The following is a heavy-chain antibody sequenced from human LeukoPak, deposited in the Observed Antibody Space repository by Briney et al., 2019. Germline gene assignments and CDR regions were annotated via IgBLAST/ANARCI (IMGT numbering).Heavy chain of an antibody. CDR3: ARGPSGRYRY. V-gene: IGHV4-30-4*08. Sequence: SQTLSLTCTVSGGSISSGDYYWNWIRQPPGKGLEWSGYIYYSGSTYYNPSLKSRLAISVDTSKNQFSLNLSSVTAADTAVYYCARGPSGRYRYWGQGTLVTVSS. J-gene: IGHJ4*02. D-gene: IGHD6-19*01. CDR2: IYYSGST. CDR1: GGSISSGDYY.